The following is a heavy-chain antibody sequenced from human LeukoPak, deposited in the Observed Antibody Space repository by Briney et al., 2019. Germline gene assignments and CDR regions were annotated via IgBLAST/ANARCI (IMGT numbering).Heavy chain of an antibody. CDR1: GYSISSGYY. CDR2: IYHSGST. J-gene: IGHJ4*02. D-gene: IGHD3-10*01. CDR3: ARRVYGYYGSGSYFWFDY. V-gene: IGHV4-38-2*01. Sequence: PSETLSLTCAVSGYSISSGYYWGWIRQPPGKGLEWIGSIYHSGSTYYKPSLKSRVTISVDTSKNQFSLKLSSVTAADTAVYYCARRVYGYYGSGSYFWFDYWGQGTLVTVSS.